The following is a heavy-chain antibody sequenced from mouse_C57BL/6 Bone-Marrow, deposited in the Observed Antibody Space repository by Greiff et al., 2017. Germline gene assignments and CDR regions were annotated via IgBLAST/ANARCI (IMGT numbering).Heavy chain of an antibody. CDR2: ISYDGSN. V-gene: IGHV3-6*01. CDR1: GYSITSGYY. J-gene: IGHJ1*03. CDR3: ARGRGYGSSYEDWYFDV. Sequence: EVQLQESGPGLVKPSQSLSLTCSVTGYSITSGYYWNWIRQFPGNKLEWMGYISYDGSNNYNPSLKNRISITRDTSKNQFFLKLNSVTTEDTATYYCARGRGYGSSYEDWYFDVWGTGTTVTVSS. D-gene: IGHD1-1*01.